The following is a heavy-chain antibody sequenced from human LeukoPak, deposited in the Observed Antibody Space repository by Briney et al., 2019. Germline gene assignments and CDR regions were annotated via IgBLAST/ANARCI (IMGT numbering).Heavy chain of an antibody. V-gene: IGHV3-64*01. D-gene: IGHD3-10*01. CDR2: VTNNGDTT. CDR1: GFNFSAYA. CDR3: ARGHPYNYGSNYMDV. Sequence: PGGSLRLSCEASGFNFSAYAMHWVRQAPGKGLEYVSVVTNNGDTTYYANSVKGRFTIYRDNSKSTLFLQMDSLRGEDMGVYYCARGHPYNYGSNYMDVWGSGTTVTVS. J-gene: IGHJ6*03.